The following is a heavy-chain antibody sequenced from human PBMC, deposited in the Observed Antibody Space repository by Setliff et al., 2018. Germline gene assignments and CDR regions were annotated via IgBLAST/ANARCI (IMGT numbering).Heavy chain of an antibody. D-gene: IGHD3-16*01. CDR3: ARGIEPLLPVPDY. V-gene: IGHV3-23*01. CDR1: GFTFSSSA. Sequence: PGGSLRLSCAASGFTFSSSAMAWVRQAPGKGLEWVSAISSTITSTYYADSVKGRFTISRDNSKNTLYLQMNSLRAEDTAVYYCARGIEPLLPVPDYWGQGTLVTVSS. J-gene: IGHJ4*02. CDR2: ISSTITST.